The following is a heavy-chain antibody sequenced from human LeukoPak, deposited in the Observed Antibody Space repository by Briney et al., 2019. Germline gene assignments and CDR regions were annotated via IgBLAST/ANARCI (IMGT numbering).Heavy chain of an antibody. Sequence: ASETLSLTCTVSGGSISSSSYYWGWIRQPPGKGLEWIGSIYYSGSTYYNPSLKSRVTISVDTSKNQFSLKLSSVTAADTAVYYCAREGYGRPTIKSDWFDPWGQGTLVTVSS. CDR3: AREGYGRPTIKSDWFDP. V-gene: IGHV4-39*07. D-gene: IGHD5-24*01. J-gene: IGHJ5*02. CDR1: GGSISSSSYY. CDR2: IYYSGST.